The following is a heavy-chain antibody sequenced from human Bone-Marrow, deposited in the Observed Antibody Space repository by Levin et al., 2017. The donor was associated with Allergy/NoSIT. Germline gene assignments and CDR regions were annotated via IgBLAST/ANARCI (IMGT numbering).Heavy chain of an antibody. Sequence: PGGSLRLSCAASGFTFSSYGMHWVRQAPGKGLEWVAVISYDGSNKYYADSVKGRFTISRDNSKNTLYLQMNSLRAEDTAVYYCAKDTGVECSSTSCYGEFDYWGQGTLVTVSS. J-gene: IGHJ4*02. CDR3: AKDTGVECSSTSCYGEFDY. CDR1: GFTFSSYG. V-gene: IGHV3-30*18. D-gene: IGHD2-2*01. CDR2: ISYDGSNK.